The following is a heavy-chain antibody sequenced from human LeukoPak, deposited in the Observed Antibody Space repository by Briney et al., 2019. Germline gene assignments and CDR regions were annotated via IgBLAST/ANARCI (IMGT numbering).Heavy chain of an antibody. CDR1: GFTFSKYW. Sequence: PGGSPRLSCGASGFTFSKYWMTWVRQAPGKGLEWVANINQDGREKNYVDSVKGRFTISRDNTENSLYLQMNSLRVEDTAVYYCARDYNGDGDYWGQGTLVTVSS. CDR3: ARDYNGDGDY. V-gene: IGHV3-7*01. J-gene: IGHJ4*02. CDR2: INQDGREK. D-gene: IGHD4-17*01.